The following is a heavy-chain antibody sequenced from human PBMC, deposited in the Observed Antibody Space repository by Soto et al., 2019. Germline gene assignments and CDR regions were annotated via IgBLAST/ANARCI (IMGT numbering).Heavy chain of an antibody. CDR1: GFTVSSNY. V-gene: IGHV3-66*01. D-gene: IGHD2-21*02. CDR3: ARDPGYGGNSIAFDI. Sequence: GSLRLSCAASGFTVSSNYRSWVRQAPGKGLEWVSVIYSGGSTYYADSVKGRFTISRDNSKNTLYLQMNSLRAEDTAVYYCARDPGYGGNSIAFDIWGQGTMVTVSS. CDR2: IYSGGST. J-gene: IGHJ3*02.